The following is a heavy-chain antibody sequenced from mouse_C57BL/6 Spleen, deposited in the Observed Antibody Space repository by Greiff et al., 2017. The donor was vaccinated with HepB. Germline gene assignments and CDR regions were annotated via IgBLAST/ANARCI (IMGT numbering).Heavy chain of an antibody. D-gene: IGHD1-1*01. J-gene: IGHJ1*03. CDR2: IFPGSGST. Sequence: LVESGPELVKPGASVKISCKASGYTFTDYYINWVKQRPGQGLEWIGWIFPGSGSTYYNEKFKGKATLTVDKSSSTAYMLLSSLTSEDSAVYFCATTSSHYYGSSYEYFDVWGTGTTVTVSS. CDR3: ATTSSHYYGSSYEYFDV. V-gene: IGHV1-75*01. CDR1: GYTFTDYY.